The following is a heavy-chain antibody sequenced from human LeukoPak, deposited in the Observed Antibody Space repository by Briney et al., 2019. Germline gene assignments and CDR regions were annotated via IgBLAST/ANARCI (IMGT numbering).Heavy chain of an antibody. V-gene: IGHV4-59*01. CDR2: IYYSGST. D-gene: IGHD1-26*01. CDR3: ARGGWSLDY. J-gene: IGHJ4*02. Sequence: SETLSLTCTVSGGSMRSYYWSWVRQPPGKGLEWIGYIYYSGSTSYNPSLESRVTISVDTSKNQFSLKLTSLTAADTAVYYCARGGWSLDYWGQGILVTVSS. CDR1: GGSMRSYY.